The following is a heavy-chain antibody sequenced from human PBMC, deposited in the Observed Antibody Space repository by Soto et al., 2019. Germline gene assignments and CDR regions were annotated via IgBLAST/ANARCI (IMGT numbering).Heavy chain of an antibody. Sequence: SETLSLTCAVSGGSISSSNWWSWVRQPPGKGLEWIGGIYHSGSTNYNPSLKSRVTISVDKSKNQFSLKLSSVTAADTAVYYCAGGNYDFWSGFSWGQGTLVTVSS. V-gene: IGHV4-4*02. CDR3: AGGNYDFWSGFS. CDR1: GGSISSSNW. D-gene: IGHD3-3*01. J-gene: IGHJ4*02. CDR2: IYHSGST.